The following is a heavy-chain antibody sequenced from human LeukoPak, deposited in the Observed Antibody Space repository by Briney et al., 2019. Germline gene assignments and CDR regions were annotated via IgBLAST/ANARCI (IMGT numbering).Heavy chain of an antibody. D-gene: IGHD2-2*02. Sequence: SGGSLRLSCAASGFTFSSSAMSWVRQAPGKGLEWVSAITDSGDSTYYADSVKGRFTISRDNSKNALYLQMSSLRAEDTAVYYCAKLGTDCSSTSCYRRSFDYWGQGTLGTVSS. CDR1: GFTFSSSA. CDR3: AKLGTDCSSTSCYRRSFDY. V-gene: IGHV3-23*01. CDR2: ITDSGDST. J-gene: IGHJ4*02.